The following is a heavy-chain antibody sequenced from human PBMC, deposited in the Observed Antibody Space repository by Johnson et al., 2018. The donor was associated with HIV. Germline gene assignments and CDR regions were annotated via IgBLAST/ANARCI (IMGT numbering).Heavy chain of an antibody. V-gene: IGHV3-30*02. CDR2: TQYDGSNK. CDR3: AKETRDSRSAFDI. CDR1: GFSFSSYG. Sequence: QVQLVESGGGVVQPGGSLRLSCAASGFSFSSYGIHWVRQAPGKGLVWVAFTQYDGSNKYYADSVKGRFTISRDNSKKTLYLQMSRLRAEDTAVYYCAKETRDSRSAFDIWGQGTMVTVSS. D-gene: IGHD3-22*01. J-gene: IGHJ3*02.